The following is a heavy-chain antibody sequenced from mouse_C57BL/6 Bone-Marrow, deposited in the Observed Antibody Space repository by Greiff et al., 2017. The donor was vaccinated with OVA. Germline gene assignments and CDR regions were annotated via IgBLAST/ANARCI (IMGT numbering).Heavy chain of an antibody. CDR3: ARRGTAQAFYYFDY. J-gene: IGHJ2*01. CDR2: IYPGDGDT. D-gene: IGHD3-2*02. V-gene: IGHV1-82*01. Sequence: QVQLQQSGPELVKPGASVKISCKASGYAFSSPWMNWVKQRPGKGLEWIGRIYPGDGDTNYNGKFKGKATLTADKSSSTAYMQLSSLTSEDSAVYFCARRGTAQAFYYFDYWGQGTTLTVSS. CDR1: GYAFSSPW.